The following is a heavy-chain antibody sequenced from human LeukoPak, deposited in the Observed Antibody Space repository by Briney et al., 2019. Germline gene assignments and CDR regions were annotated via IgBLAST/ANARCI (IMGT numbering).Heavy chain of an antibody. CDR3: ARQGRIAVAGPYLYFDY. CDR1: GGSISSSSYY. D-gene: IGHD6-19*01. V-gene: IGHV4-39*01. CDR2: IYYSGST. J-gene: IGHJ4*02. Sequence: PSETLSLTCTVSGGSISSSSYYWGWIRQPPGKGLEWIGSIYYSGSTYYNPSLKSRVTISVDTSKNQFSLKLSSVTAADTAVYYWARQGRIAVAGPYLYFDYWGQGTLVTVSS.